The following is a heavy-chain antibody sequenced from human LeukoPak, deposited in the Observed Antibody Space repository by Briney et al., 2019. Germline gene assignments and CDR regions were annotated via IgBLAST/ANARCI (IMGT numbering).Heavy chain of an antibody. CDR3: ARSTRYYDILTGYFRGGVLDY. V-gene: IGHV4-59*01. CDR1: GGSISSYY. D-gene: IGHD3-9*01. J-gene: IGHJ4*02. Sequence: SETLSLTCTVSGGSISSYYWSWIRQPPGKGLEWIGYIYYSGSTNYNPSLKSRVTISVDTSKNQFFLKLSSVTAADTAVYYCARSTRYYDILTGYFRGGVLDYWGQGTLVTVSS. CDR2: IYYSGST.